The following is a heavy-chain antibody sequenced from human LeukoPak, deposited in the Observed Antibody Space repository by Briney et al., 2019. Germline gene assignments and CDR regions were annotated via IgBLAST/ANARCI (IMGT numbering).Heavy chain of an antibody. Sequence: SVKVSCKASGGTFSSYAISWVRQAPGQGLEWMGGIIPIFGTANYAQKFQGRVTITADESTSTAYMELSSLRSEDTAVYYCARGGGYYDSSGYPVNYWGQGTLVTVSS. CDR2: IIPIFGTA. CDR3: ARGGGYYDSSGYPVNY. D-gene: IGHD3-22*01. J-gene: IGHJ4*02. CDR1: GGTFSSYA. V-gene: IGHV1-69*01.